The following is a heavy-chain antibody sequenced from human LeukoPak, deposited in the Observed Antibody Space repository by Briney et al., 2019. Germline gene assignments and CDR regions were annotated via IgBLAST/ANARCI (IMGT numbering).Heavy chain of an antibody. CDR2: INPNSGGT. CDR3: AWATMVRGVISPFDP. D-gene: IGHD3-10*01. CDR1: GYTFTGYY. Sequence: GSVKVSCKASGYTFTGYYMHWVRQAPGQGLEWMRWINPNSGGTNYAQKFQGRVTMTRDTSISTAYMELSRLRSDDTAVYYCAWATMVRGVISPFDPWGQGTLVTVSS. V-gene: IGHV1-2*02. J-gene: IGHJ5*02.